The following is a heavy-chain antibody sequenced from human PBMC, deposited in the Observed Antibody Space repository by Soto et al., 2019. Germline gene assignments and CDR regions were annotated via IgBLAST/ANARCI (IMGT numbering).Heavy chain of an antibody. CDR1: GFTFSSYA. D-gene: IGHD2-15*01. CDR2: ISGSGGST. CDR3: AKAHRGYCSGGSCVGGDY. Sequence: PGGSLRLSCAASGFTFSSYAMSWVRQAPGKGLEWVSAISGSGGSTYYADSVKGRFTISRDNSKNTLYLQMNSLRAEDTAVYYCAKAHRGYCSGGSCVGGDYWCQGTLVTVSP. V-gene: IGHV3-23*01. J-gene: IGHJ4*02.